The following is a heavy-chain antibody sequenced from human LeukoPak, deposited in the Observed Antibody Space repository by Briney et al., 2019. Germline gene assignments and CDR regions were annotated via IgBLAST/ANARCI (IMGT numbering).Heavy chain of an antibody. CDR2: IYYSGST. D-gene: IGHD2-8*02. V-gene: IGHV4-39*07. CDR3: AREAYWQLSGLINY. CDR1: GFTFSSYA. Sequence: PGGSLRLSCAASGFTFSSYAMSWIRQPPGKGLEWIGSIYYSGSTYYNPSLKSRVTISVDTSKNQFSLKLSSVTAADTAVYYCAREAYWQLSGLINYWGQGTLVTVSS. J-gene: IGHJ4*02.